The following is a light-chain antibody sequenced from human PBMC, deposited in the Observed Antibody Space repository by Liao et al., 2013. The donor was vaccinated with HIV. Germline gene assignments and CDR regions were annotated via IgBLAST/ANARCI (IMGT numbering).Light chain of an antibody. J-gene: IGLJ1*01. V-gene: IGLV3-1*01. Sequence: SFELTQPPSVSVSPGQTASITCSGNHLGDRYVSWYQQRPGQSPVLVIYQDSKRPSGIPERFSGSNSGNTATLTISGTQAMDEADYYCQAWDSSSFVFGTGTTVTVL. CDR3: QAWDSSSFV. CDR2: QDS. CDR1: HLGDRY.